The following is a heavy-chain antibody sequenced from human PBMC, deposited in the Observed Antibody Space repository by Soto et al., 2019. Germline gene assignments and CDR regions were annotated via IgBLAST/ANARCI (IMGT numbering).Heavy chain of an antibody. D-gene: IGHD1-26*01. CDR1: RYTFTGYY. V-gene: IGHV1-2*02. Sequence: ASVKVSCNASRYTFTGYYMHWVRQAPGQGLEWMGWIDPNSGGTDYAQKFQGRVTMTRDTSISTAYMELSRLRVDDTAVYYCARVMSGSYLGHGYYFDNWGQGTLVTVSS. J-gene: IGHJ4*02. CDR3: ARVMSGSYLGHGYYFDN. CDR2: IDPNSGGT.